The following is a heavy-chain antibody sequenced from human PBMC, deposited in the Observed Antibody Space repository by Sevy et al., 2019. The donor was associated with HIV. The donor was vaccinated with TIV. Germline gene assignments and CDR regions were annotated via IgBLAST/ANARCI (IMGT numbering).Heavy chain of an antibody. Sequence: GGSLRLSCAASGFTFSSYGMHWVRQAPGKGLEWVAVIWYDGSNKYYVDSVKGRFTISRDNSKNTLYLQMNSLRAEDTAVYYCARDSNGYSYGSHYYYGMDVWGQGTTVTVSS. D-gene: IGHD5-18*01. J-gene: IGHJ6*02. V-gene: IGHV3-33*01. CDR3: ARDSNGYSYGSHYYYGMDV. CDR2: IWYDGSNK. CDR1: GFTFSSYG.